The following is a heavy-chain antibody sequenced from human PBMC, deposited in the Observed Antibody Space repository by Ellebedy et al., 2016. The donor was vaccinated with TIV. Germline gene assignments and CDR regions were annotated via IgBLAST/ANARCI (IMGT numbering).Heavy chain of an antibody. Sequence: GESLKISCAASGFTFSSYGMHWVRQAPGKGLEWVAVISYDGSNKYYADSVKGRFTISRDNSKNTLYLQMNSLRAEDTAVYYCARDLGAANTAAGYWGQGTLVTVSS. CDR1: GFTFSSYG. CDR2: ISYDGSNK. J-gene: IGHJ4*02. V-gene: IGHV3-30*03. CDR3: ARDLGAANTAAGY. D-gene: IGHD6-13*01.